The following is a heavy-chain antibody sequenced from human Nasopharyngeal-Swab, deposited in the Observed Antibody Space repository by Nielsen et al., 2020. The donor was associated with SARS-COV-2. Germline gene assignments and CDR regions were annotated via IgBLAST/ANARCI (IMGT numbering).Heavy chain of an antibody. CDR2: IYHSGST. CDR3: ARARGSYGALFFDY. V-gene: IGHV4-38-2*02. Sequence: LRLSCTVSGYSISSGYYWGWIRQPPGKGLEWIGSIYHSGSTYYNPSLKSRVTISVDTSKNQFSLKLSSVTAADTAVYYCARARGSYGALFFDYWGQGTLVTVSS. CDR1: GYSISSGYY. J-gene: IGHJ4*02. D-gene: IGHD4-17*01.